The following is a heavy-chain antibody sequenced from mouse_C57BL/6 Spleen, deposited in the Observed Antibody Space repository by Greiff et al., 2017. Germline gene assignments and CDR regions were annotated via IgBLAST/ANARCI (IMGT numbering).Heavy chain of an antibody. Sequence: VQLQQSGAELVRPGASVTLSCKASGYTFTDYEMHWVKQTPVHGLEWIGAIDPETGGTAYNQKFKGKAILTADKSSSTAYMELRSLTSEDSAGYYCTRPLAAYWGQGTLVTVSA. CDR1: GYTFTDYE. V-gene: IGHV1-15*01. CDR2: IDPETGGT. J-gene: IGHJ3*01. CDR3: TRPLAAY.